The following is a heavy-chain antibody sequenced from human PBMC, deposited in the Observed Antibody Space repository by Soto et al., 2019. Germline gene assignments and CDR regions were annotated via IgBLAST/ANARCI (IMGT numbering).Heavy chain of an antibody. D-gene: IGHD3-22*01. Sequence: EVQLVESGGGLVKPGGSLRLSCAASGFTFSSYSMNWVRQAPGKGLEWVSSISSSSRYIYYADSGKGRFTNSRDNAHNSLYLQMNSLRAEDTAVYYCARDWAYDSSGYYYYYYYGMDVWGQGTTVTV. CDR1: GFTFSSYS. V-gene: IGHV3-21*01. J-gene: IGHJ6*02. CDR2: ISSSSRYI. CDR3: ARDWAYDSSGYYYYYYYGMDV.